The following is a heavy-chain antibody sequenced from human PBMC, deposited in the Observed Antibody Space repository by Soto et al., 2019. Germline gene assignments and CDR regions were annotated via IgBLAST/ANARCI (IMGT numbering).Heavy chain of an antibody. J-gene: IGHJ6*02. CDR1: GFTFSSYD. V-gene: IGHV3-13*01. D-gene: IGHD1-26*01. Sequence: GGSLRLSCAASGFTFSSYDMHWVRQATGKGLEWVSAIGTAGDTYYPGSVKGRFTISRENAKNSLYLQMNSLRAEDTAVYYCARVTIGVGADLDVWGQGTTVTVSS. CDR2: IGTAGDT. CDR3: ARVTIGVGADLDV.